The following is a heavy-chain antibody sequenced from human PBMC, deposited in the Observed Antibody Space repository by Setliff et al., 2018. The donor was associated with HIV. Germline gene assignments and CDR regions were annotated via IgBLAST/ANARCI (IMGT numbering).Heavy chain of an antibody. V-gene: IGHV4-31*03. CDR2: IYNTGFA. D-gene: IGHD1-1*01. CDR3: TREGRGDPAMATTRIDY. J-gene: IGHJ4*02. Sequence: PSETLSLTCTVSGGSISSAGYYWSWIRQHPGKGLEWIGYIYNTGFAYYNPSLKSRVTISLDTSKTHFFLNLTSVTDADTAVYFCTREGRGDPAMATTRIDYWGQGKRVTVSS. CDR1: GGSISSAGYY.